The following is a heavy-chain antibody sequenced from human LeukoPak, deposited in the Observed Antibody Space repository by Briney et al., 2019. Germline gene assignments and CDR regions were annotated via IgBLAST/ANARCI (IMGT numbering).Heavy chain of an antibody. J-gene: IGHJ6*04. Sequence: ASVKVSCKASGGTFSSYAISRVRQAPGQGLEWMGWISAYNGNTNYAQKLQGRVTMTTDTSTSTVYMELRSLRSDDTAVYYCARDSVGTMVRGVIITTLYYYGMDVWGKGTTVTVSS. CDR3: ARDSVGTMVRGVIITTLYYYGMDV. CDR1: GGTFSSYA. D-gene: IGHD3-10*01. CDR2: ISAYNGNT. V-gene: IGHV1-18*01.